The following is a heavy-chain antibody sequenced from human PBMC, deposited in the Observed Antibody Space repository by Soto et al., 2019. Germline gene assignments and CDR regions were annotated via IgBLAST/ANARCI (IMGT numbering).Heavy chain of an antibody. CDR3: AKPSYTFGVVIVGAFDY. CDR2: ISGNDDTR. Sequence: EVQLLESGGGLVQPGGSLRLSCAASGFAFSTYAMSWVRQAPGKGLEWVSSISGNDDTRYYADSVKGRFTISRDNSKNTVFLQMNSLRVEDTATYHCAKPSYTFGVVIVGAFDYWGQGALVTVSS. D-gene: IGHD3-3*01. V-gene: IGHV3-23*01. CDR1: GFAFSTYA. J-gene: IGHJ4*02.